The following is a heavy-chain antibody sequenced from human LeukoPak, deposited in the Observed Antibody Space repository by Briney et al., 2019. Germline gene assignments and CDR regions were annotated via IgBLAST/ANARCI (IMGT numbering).Heavy chain of an antibody. CDR3: ARGTPYCTSASCYNF. CDR2: MNPSSGNT. V-gene: IGHV1-8*01. CDR1: GYTFTSFD. J-gene: IGHJ4*02. Sequence: ASVKVSCKASGYTFTSFDINWVRQATGQGLEWMGWMNPSSGNTGYAQNFQGRVTMTRSTSISTAYMELSGLRSEDTAVYYCARGTPYCTSASCYNFWGQGTLVTVSS. D-gene: IGHD2-2*02.